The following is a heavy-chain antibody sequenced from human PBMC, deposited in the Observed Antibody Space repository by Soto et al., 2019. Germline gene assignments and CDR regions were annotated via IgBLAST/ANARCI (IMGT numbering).Heavy chain of an antibody. D-gene: IGHD6-13*01. J-gene: IGHJ4*02. V-gene: IGHV3-74*03. CDR2: INSDGSST. CDR1: GFSFSNYW. CDR3: VREEEQQLKS. Sequence: EVQLVESGGGLVRPGGSLRLSCAASGFSFSNYWMHWVRQGPGKGLVCVSHINSDGSSTKYADSVKGRFTISRDNAKNTLYLQMNSLRAEDTAVFYCVREEEQQLKSWGQGTLVTVSS.